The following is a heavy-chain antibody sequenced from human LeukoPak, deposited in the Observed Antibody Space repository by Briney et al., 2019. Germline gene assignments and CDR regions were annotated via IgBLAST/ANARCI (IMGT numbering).Heavy chain of an antibody. CDR1: GFTFDDYA. CDR2: ISWNSGSI. Sequence: PTGGSLRLSCAASGFTFDDYAMPWVRQAPGKGLEWVSGISWNSGSIGYADSVKGRFTISRDSAKNSLYLQMNSLRAEDTALYYCAKDMSPYYDSSGYLATGAFDIWGQGTMVTVSS. CDR3: AKDMSPYYDSSGYLATGAFDI. J-gene: IGHJ3*02. V-gene: IGHV3-9*01. D-gene: IGHD3-22*01.